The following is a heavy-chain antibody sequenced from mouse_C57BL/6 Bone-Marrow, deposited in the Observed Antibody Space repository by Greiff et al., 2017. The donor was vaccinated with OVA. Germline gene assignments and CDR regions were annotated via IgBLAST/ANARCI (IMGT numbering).Heavy chain of an antibody. CDR2: ISSGSSTI. D-gene: IGHD2-5*01. CDR1: GFTFSDYG. CDR3: AREYSKELYWYFDV. J-gene: IGHJ1*03. Sequence: DVMLVESGGGLVKPGGSLKLSCAASGFTFSDYGMHWVRQAPEKGLEWVAYISSGSSTIYYADKVKGRFTISRDHAKNTLFLQMTSLRSEDTAMYDCAREYSKELYWYFDVWGTGTTVTGSS. V-gene: IGHV5-17*01.